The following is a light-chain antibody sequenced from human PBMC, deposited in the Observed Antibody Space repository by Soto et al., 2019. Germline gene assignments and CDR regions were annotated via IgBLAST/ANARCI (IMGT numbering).Light chain of an antibody. Sequence: EIVMTQSPATLSVSPGARATLSCRASQSVSSNLAWYQQKPGQAPRLLISGASTRATGFPARFSGSGSGTEFHLNHHRPPAEDFAIYYLQEYNAWARTVGQGTKVEIK. J-gene: IGKJ1*01. CDR1: QSVSSN. V-gene: IGKV3-15*01. CDR2: GAS. CDR3: QEYNAWART.